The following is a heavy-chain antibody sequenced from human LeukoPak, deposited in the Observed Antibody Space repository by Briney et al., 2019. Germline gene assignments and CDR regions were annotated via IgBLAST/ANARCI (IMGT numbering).Heavy chain of an antibody. J-gene: IGHJ5*02. D-gene: IGHD6-19*01. Sequence: PGGSLRLSCAASGFTFTSYAMTWVRQAPGKGLEWVSVTYSGGDIYYADSVKGRFTISRDNSKNTMYLQMNSLRAEDTAVYYCARAETWYSSGWYVTNWFDPWGQGTLVTVSS. CDR2: TYSGGDI. V-gene: IGHV3-66*01. CDR3: ARAETWYSSGWYVTNWFDP. CDR1: GFTFTSYA.